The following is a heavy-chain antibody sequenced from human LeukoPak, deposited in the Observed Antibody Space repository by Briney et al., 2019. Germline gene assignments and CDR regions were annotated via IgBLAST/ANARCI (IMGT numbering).Heavy chain of an antibody. CDR1: GYTFTSYG. Sequence: ASVTVSFKASGYTFTSYGISWVRQAPGQGREWMGWISAYNGNTNYAQKLQGRVTMTTDTSTSTAYMELRSLRSDDTAVYYCARSYDILTGYWGFDYWGQGTLVTVSS. CDR3: ARSYDILTGYWGFDY. J-gene: IGHJ4*02. D-gene: IGHD3-9*01. CDR2: ISAYNGNT. V-gene: IGHV1-18*01.